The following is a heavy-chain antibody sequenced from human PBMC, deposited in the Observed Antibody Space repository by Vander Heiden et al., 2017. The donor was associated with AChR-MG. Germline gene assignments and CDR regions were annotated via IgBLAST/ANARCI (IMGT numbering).Heavy chain of an antibody. CDR2: IRSKGYGGTT. D-gene: IGHD3-10*01. V-gene: IGHV3-49*03. CDR3: TREKRGGRYDGSGSHNWFDP. CDR1: GFTFGDYA. Sequence: EVQLVESGGGLVQPGRSLRLSCTASGFTFGDYAMSWFRPAPGKGLEWVGFIRSKGYGGTTEYAASVKGRFTISRDDSKSIAYLQMNSLKTEDTAVYYCTREKRGGRYDGSGSHNWFDPWGQGTLVTVSS. J-gene: IGHJ5*02.